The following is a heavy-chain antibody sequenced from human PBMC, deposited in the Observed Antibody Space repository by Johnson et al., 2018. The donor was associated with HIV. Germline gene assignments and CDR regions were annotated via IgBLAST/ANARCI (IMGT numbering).Heavy chain of an antibody. D-gene: IGHD5-24*01. J-gene: IGHJ3*02. CDR1: GFTFSSYA. CDR2: IWYDGSNK. Sequence: HVQLVESGGGVVHPGRSLRLSCAASGFTFSSYAMHWVRQAPGKGLEWVAVIWYDGSNKYYADSVKGRFTISRDNSKNTLYLQMNSLRVEDTAVYYCARDLGWLQSGDAFDIWGQGTMSPSIQ. CDR3: ARDLGWLQSGDAFDI. V-gene: IGHV3-30*04.